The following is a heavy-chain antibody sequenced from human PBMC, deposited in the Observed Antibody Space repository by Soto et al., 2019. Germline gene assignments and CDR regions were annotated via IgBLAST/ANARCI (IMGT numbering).Heavy chain of an antibody. CDR2: ISYDGSNK. J-gene: IGHJ3*02. V-gene: IGHV3-30*18. D-gene: IGHD3-22*01. CDR1: GFTFSSYG. CDR3: AKEADSSAAFDI. Sequence: ESGGGVVQPGRSLRLSCAASGFTFSSYGMHWVRQAPGKGLEWVAVISYDGSNKYYADSVKGRFTISRDNSKNTLYLQMNSLRAEDTAVYYCAKEADSSAAFDIWGQGTMVTVSS.